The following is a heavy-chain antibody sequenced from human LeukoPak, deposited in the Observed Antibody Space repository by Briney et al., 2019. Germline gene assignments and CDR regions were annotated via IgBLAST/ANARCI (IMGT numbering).Heavy chain of an antibody. Sequence: ASVKVSCKASGYTFTGYYIHWIRQAPGQGLEWMGWINPNSGGTNYAQKFQGRVTMTRDTSISTAYMELSRLRSDDTAVYYCARVADTAMATNYFDYWGQGTLVTVSS. CDR1: GYTFTGYY. CDR3: ARVADTAMATNYFDY. CDR2: INPNSGGT. J-gene: IGHJ4*02. V-gene: IGHV1-2*02. D-gene: IGHD5-18*01.